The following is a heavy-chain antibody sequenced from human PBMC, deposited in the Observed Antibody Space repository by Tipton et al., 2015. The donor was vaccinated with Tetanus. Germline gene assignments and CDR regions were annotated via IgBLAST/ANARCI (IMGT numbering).Heavy chain of an antibody. Sequence: SLRLSCAASGFTVSSNYMSWVRQAPGKGLEWVSVIYSGGSTYYADSVKGRFTISRDNSKNTLYLQMNSLRAEDTAVYYCATSYSNYGYDYWGQGTLVTASS. CDR3: ATSYSNYGYDY. J-gene: IGHJ4*02. D-gene: IGHD4-11*01. CDR2: IYSGGST. CDR1: GFTVSSNY. V-gene: IGHV3-66*01.